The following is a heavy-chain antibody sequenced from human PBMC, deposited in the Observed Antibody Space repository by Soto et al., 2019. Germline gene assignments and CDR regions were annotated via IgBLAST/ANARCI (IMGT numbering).Heavy chain of an antibody. CDR3: AKDRYDYRGIAAAGTPDY. Sequence: PGGSLRLSCAASGFTFSSYAMSWVRQAPGKGLEWVSAISGSGGSTYYAGSVKGRFTISRDNSKNTLYLQMNSLRAEDTAVYYCAKDRYDYRGIAAAGTPDYWGQGTLVTVSS. J-gene: IGHJ4*02. CDR1: GFTFSSYA. CDR2: ISGSGGST. V-gene: IGHV3-23*01. D-gene: IGHD6-13*01.